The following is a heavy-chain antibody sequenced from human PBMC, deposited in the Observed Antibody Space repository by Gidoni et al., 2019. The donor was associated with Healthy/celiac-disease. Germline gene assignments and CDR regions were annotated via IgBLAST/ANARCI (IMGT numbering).Heavy chain of an antibody. CDR2: IRYDGSNK. Sequence: LRLSCAASGFTFSSYGMHWVRQAPGKGLEWVAFIRYDGSNKYYADSVKGRFTISRDNSKNTLYLQMNSLRAEDTAVYYCAKVRRDIVVVVAATRLGYYMDVWGKGTTVTVSS. V-gene: IGHV3-30*02. J-gene: IGHJ6*03. D-gene: IGHD2-15*01. CDR1: GFTFSSYG. CDR3: AKVRRDIVVVVAATRLGYYMDV.